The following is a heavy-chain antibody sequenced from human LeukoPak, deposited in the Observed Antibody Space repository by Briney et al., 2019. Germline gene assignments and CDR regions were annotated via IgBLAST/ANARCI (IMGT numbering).Heavy chain of an antibody. J-gene: IGHJ4*02. CDR2: ISGSGSST. Sequence: PGGSLRLSCAASGFTVSSNYMSWVRQASGKGLEWVSGISGSGSSTYYADSVKGRFTISRDNSKNTLYLQMNSLTAADTAVYYCAKPVITGTTRIYFDYWGQGTLVTVSS. D-gene: IGHD1-20*01. CDR1: GFTVSSNY. CDR3: AKPVITGTTRIYFDY. V-gene: IGHV3-23*01.